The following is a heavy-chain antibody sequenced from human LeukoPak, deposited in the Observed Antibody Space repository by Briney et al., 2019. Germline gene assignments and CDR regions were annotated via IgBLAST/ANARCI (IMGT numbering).Heavy chain of an antibody. J-gene: IGHJ6*04. CDR2: ISGSGGST. V-gene: IGHV3-23*01. Sequence: GGSLRLSCAASGFTFSSYATSWVRQAPGKGLEWVSAISGSGGSTYYADSVKGRFTIYRDNSKNTLYLQMNSLRAEDTAVYYCAKDQLGTPYGMDVWGKGTTVTVSS. D-gene: IGHD1-1*01. CDR1: GFTFSSYA. CDR3: AKDQLGTPYGMDV.